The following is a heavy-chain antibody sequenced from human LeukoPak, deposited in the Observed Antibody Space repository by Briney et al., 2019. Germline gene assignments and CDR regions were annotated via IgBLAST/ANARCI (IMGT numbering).Heavy chain of an antibody. CDR1: GFTFTDSY. V-gene: IGHV3-11*05. J-gene: IGHJ4*02. Sequence: PRGSLRLSCAPPGFTFTDSYMSSVRQAPGKGLEWGSYINHPSRQTDYADSVKGRFTISRDNAKNSLSLQMNNLSVDDTAVYYCVRARFTTFVYYWGQGSLVIVSA. CDR3: VRARFTTFVYY. CDR2: INHPSRQT. D-gene: IGHD1-14*01.